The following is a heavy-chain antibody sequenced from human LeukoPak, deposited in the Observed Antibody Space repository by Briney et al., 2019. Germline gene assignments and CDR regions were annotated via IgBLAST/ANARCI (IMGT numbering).Heavy chain of an antibody. J-gene: IGHJ6*02. CDR1: GGIFSSYA. Sequence: GASVKVSCKASGGIFSSYAISWVRQAPGQGLEWMGGIIPIFGTANYAQKFQGRVTITADESTSTAYMELSSLRSEDTAVYYCASLDYYDSSGYYRDYYYGMDVWGQGTTVTVSS. CDR2: IIPIFGTA. V-gene: IGHV1-69*13. CDR3: ASLDYYDSSGYYRDYYYGMDV. D-gene: IGHD3-22*01.